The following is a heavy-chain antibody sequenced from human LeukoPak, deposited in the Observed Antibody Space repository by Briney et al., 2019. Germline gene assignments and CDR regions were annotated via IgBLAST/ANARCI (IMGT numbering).Heavy chain of an antibody. CDR1: GGSVRSYY. D-gene: IGHD5-24*01. J-gene: IGHJ4*02. CDR2: IYATGST. CDR3: ARDTRAEMGIDY. Sequence: SETLSLTCTVSGGSVRSYYWSWIRQPAGKGLEWIGRIYATGSTNYNPSLKSRVTMSVDTSKNQFSLKLSSVTAADTAVYYCARDTRAEMGIDYWGQGTLVTVSS. V-gene: IGHV4-4*07.